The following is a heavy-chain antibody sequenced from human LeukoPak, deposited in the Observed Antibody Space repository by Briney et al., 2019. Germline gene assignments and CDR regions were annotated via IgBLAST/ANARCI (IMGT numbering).Heavy chain of an antibody. Sequence: AAVKVSCKPSGYTFIGHYIHWVRQAPGQGLEWMGWINPNSGGTNYAQHFQGRVTMTRATSISTAYMDLSRLTSDDTAVYYCARGEGIAAAGTYFQSWGQGTLVTVSS. CDR3: ARGEGIAAAGTYFQS. CDR2: INPNSGGT. CDR1: GYTFIGHY. J-gene: IGHJ1*01. D-gene: IGHD6-13*01. V-gene: IGHV1-2*02.